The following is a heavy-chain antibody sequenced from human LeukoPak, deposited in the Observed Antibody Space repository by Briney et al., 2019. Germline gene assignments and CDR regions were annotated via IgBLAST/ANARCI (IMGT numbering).Heavy chain of an antibody. CDR2: VSYSGAT. J-gene: IGHJ4*02. Sequence: SETLSLTCTVSGGSINTFYWSWIRQPPGKGLEWIGDVSYSGATAYSPSLKSRVTILLDTSKKEFSLKLSSVTTEDTAVYYCARTLRGDYYGSASLDNWGQGTLVTVAS. V-gene: IGHV4-59*01. CDR3: ARTLRGDYYGSASLDN. D-gene: IGHD3-10*01. CDR1: GGSINTFY.